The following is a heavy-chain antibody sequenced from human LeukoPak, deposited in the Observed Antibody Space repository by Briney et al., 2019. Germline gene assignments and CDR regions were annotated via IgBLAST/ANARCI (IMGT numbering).Heavy chain of an antibody. D-gene: IGHD6-19*01. CDR2: INHSGST. Sequence: KASETLSLTCAVYGGTFSGYYWSWVRQPPGKGLEWIGEINHSGSTNYNPSLKSRVTISVDTSKNQFSLKLSSVTAADTAVYYCARRGGEQWLGPDYWGQGTLVTVSS. CDR3: ARRGGEQWLGPDY. CDR1: GGTFSGYY. J-gene: IGHJ4*02. V-gene: IGHV4-34*01.